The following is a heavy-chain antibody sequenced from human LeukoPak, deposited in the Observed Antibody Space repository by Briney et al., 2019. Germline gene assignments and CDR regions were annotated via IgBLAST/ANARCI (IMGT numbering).Heavy chain of an antibody. CDR1: GFTFSSYE. CDR2: ISSSGSTI. CDR3: ARNEENYYDSSGYYYY. V-gene: IGHV3-48*03. J-gene: IGHJ4*02. D-gene: IGHD3-22*01. Sequence: TGGSLRLSCAASGFTFSSYEMKWVRQAPGKGLEWVSYISSSGSTISYADFVKGRFTISRDNAKNSLYLQMNSLRAEDTAVYYCARNEENYYDSSGYYYYWGQGTLVTVSS.